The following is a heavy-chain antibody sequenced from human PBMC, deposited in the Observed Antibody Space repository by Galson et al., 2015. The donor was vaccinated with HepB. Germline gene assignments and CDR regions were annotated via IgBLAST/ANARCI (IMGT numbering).Heavy chain of an antibody. V-gene: IGHV1-69*13. CDR1: GGTFSSYA. Sequence: SVKVSCKASGGTFSSYAISWVRQAPGQGLEWMGGIIPIFGTANYAQKFQGRVTITADESTSTAYMELSSLRSEDTAVYYCASSPPVVPPDYYGMDVWGQGTTVTVSS. D-gene: IGHD2-2*01. CDR2: IIPIFGTA. CDR3: ASSPPVVPPDYYGMDV. J-gene: IGHJ6*02.